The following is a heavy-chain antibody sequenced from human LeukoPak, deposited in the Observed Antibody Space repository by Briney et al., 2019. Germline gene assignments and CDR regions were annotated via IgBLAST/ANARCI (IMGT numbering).Heavy chain of an antibody. CDR2: ISGSGGST. D-gene: IGHD4-17*01. CDR3: AKGYGDYVSHFQH. V-gene: IGHV3-23*01. J-gene: IGHJ1*01. Sequence: GGSLRLSCAASGFTFSSYGMHWVRQAPGKGLEWVSAISGSGGSTYYADSVKGRFTISRDNSKNTLYLQMNSLRAEDTAVYYCAKGYGDYVSHFQHWGQGTLVTVSS. CDR1: GFTFSSYG.